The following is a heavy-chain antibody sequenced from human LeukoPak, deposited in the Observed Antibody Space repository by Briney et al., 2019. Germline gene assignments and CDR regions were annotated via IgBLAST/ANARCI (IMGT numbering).Heavy chain of an antibody. D-gene: IGHD3-3*01. CDR2: IIPIFGTA. CDR3: ARGLYDFWSGYYFDY. Sequence: PGGSLRLSCAASGFTFSSYAISWVRQAPGQGLEWMGGIIPIFGTANYAQKFQGRVTITTDESTSTAYMGLSSLRSEDTAVYYCARGLYDFWSGYYFDYWGQGTLVTVSS. V-gene: IGHV1-69*05. CDR1: GFTFSSYA. J-gene: IGHJ4*02.